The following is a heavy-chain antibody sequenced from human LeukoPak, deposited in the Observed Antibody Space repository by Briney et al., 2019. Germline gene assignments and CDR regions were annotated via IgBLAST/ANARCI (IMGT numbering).Heavy chain of an antibody. CDR1: GGSISSGSYY. J-gene: IGHJ4*02. CDR2: IYFNANT. V-gene: IGHV4-39*07. Sequence: PSETLSLTCTVSGGSISSGSYYWGWIRQPPGKGLEWIGTIYFNANTYYNPSLKSRVTISVDTSKNQFSLRLSSVTAADTAVYYCARLYYGDYRVDFHFDYWGQGTLVTVSS. CDR3: ARLYYGDYRVDFHFDY. D-gene: IGHD4-17*01.